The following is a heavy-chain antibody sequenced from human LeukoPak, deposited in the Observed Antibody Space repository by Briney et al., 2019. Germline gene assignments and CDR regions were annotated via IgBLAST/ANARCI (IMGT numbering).Heavy chain of an antibody. CDR1: GGSISGYY. Sequence: SETLSLTCTVSGGSISGYYWSWIRQAPGKGLEYIGYIYYSGSTYYNPSLKSRVTVLVDTSKNQFSLKLSSVTAADTAVYYCARVRRGSGSTYYFDYWGQGTLVTVSS. CDR2: IYYSGST. J-gene: IGHJ4*02. CDR3: ARVRRGSGSTYYFDY. V-gene: IGHV4-59*01. D-gene: IGHD3-10*01.